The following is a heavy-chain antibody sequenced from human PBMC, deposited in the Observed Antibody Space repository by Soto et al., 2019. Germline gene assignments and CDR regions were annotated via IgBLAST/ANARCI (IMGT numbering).Heavy chain of an antibody. CDR3: ACPPTDRFGELFVY. CDR1: GDSMDRETNY. CDR2: ISYSGYT. Sequence: LQLPASGPGLVKTSETLSLSCAISGDSMDRETNYWVWIRQPPGKGLEWIGSISYSGYTIYTPSLESRFTISVDKSKNQLALNLNSFPVADTAVYHRACPPTDRFGELFVYLGQGIQVTVSS. D-gene: IGHD3-10*01. J-gene: IGHJ4*02. V-gene: IGHV4-39*01.